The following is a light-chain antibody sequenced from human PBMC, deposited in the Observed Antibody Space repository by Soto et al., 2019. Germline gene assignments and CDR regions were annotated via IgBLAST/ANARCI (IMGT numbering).Light chain of an antibody. Sequence: DIPLTQSPSSLSASVRDSVTITCRASQGIRTFLAWYQQKPGKAPKLLIYAASTLQSGVPSRFSGSGSGTDFTLTIDSLQPEDSATYYCQQLNSYPLTCGQGTRLEIK. J-gene: IGKJ2*01. CDR2: AAS. V-gene: IGKV1-9*01. CDR1: QGIRTF. CDR3: QQLNSYPLT.